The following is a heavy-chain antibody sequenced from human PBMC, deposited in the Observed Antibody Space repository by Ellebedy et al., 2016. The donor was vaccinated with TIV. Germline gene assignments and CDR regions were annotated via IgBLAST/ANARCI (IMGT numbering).Heavy chain of an antibody. CDR2: ISYDGNK. D-gene: IGHD1-14*01. Sequence: GESLKISCAASGFDFSGQAMHWVRQAPGKGLEWAASISYDGNKNYADSVKGRFTISRDNSKNTLGLQMDSLKREDTAVYYCARDYHSIGDYWGQGTLVTVSS. CDR1: GFDFSGQA. CDR3: ARDYHSIGDY. J-gene: IGHJ4*02. V-gene: IGHV3-30*04.